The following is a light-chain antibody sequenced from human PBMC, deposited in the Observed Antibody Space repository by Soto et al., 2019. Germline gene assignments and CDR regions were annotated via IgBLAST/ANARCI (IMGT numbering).Light chain of an antibody. J-gene: IGLJ3*02. CDR1: SSNIGINT. Sequence: QAVVTQPPSASGTPGQRVTISCSGSSSNIGINTVNWYQHLPGTAPKLLIYSNDQRPSGVPDRFSASKSGTSASLAISGLQSEDEADYDCAAWDDSLNGQVLGGGTKLTVL. V-gene: IGLV1-44*01. CDR2: SND. CDR3: AAWDDSLNGQV.